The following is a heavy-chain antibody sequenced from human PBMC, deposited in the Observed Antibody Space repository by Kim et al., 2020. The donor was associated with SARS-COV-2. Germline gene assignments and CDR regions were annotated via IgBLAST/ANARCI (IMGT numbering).Heavy chain of an antibody. CDR1: GFTFDDYT. CDR2: ISWDGGST. V-gene: IGHV3-43*01. D-gene: IGHD5-18*01. Sequence: GGSLRLSCAASGFTFDDYTMHWVRQAPGKGLEWVSLISWDGGSTYYADSVKGRFTISRDNSKNSLYLQMNSLRTEDTALYYCAKDQTGRYSYGSIYYYGMDVWGQGTTVTVSS. J-gene: IGHJ6*02. CDR3: AKDQTGRYSYGSIYYYGMDV.